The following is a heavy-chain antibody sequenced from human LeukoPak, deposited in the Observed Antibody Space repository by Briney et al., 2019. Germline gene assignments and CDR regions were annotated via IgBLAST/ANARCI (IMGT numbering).Heavy chain of an antibody. CDR2: ISYDGSNK. CDR3: ARAHYDSSGYYFDY. Sequence: GGSLRFSGEASGFTFSSYAMHGVRRAPGKGLKGVVVISYDGSNKYYADSVKGRFTISRDNSKNTLYLQMNSLRAEDTAVYYCARAHYDSSGYYFDYWGQGTLVTVSS. J-gene: IGHJ4*02. CDR1: GFTFSSYA. D-gene: IGHD3-22*01. V-gene: IGHV3-30*01.